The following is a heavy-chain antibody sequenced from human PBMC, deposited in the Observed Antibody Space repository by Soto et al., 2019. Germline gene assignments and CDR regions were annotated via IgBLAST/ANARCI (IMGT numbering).Heavy chain of an antibody. D-gene: IGHD3-10*01. CDR2: IRSQPYGGTA. V-gene: IGHV3-49*03. CDR1: GFPFGNFL. Sequence: EVSLVESGGGLVEPGRSLRLSCTASGFPFGNFLMSWFRQAPGKGMEWVGFIRSQPYGGTAEYAASVRGRFTISRDDSKGIAYLQMNSLQTEDSGVYYCIGSFPFWGQGTLVTVSS. CDR3: IGSFPF. J-gene: IGHJ4*02.